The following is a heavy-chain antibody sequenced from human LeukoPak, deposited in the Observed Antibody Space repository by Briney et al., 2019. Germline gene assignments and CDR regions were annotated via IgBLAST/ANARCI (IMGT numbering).Heavy chain of an antibody. CDR2: IKQDGSEK. Sequence: GGPLRLSCAASGFTFSSYWMSWVRQAPGKGLEWVANIKQDGSEKYYVDSVKGRFTISRDNAKNSLYLQMNSLRAEDTAVYYCARVSLGPLFGELLSDYWGQGTLVTVSS. J-gene: IGHJ4*02. D-gene: IGHD3-10*02. V-gene: IGHV3-7*01. CDR1: GFTFSSYW. CDR3: ARVSLGPLFGELLSDY.